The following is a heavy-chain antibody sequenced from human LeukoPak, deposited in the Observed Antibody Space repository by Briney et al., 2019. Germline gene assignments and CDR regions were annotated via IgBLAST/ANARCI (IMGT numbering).Heavy chain of an antibody. CDR2: ITWDGGST. V-gene: IGHV3-43D*04. CDR3: AKGNYYYMDV. J-gene: IGHJ6*03. Sequence: GGSLRLSCAASGFTFDDYAMHWVRQAPGKGLEWASLITWDGGSTYYADSVKGRFTISRDNSKNSLYLQMNGLRAEDTALYYCAKGNYYYMDVWGKGTTVTVSS. CDR1: GFTFDDYA.